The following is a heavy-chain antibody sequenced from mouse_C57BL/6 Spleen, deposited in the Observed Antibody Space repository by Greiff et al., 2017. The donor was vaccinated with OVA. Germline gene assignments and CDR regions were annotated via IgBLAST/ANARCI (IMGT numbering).Heavy chain of an antibody. CDR2: ISDGGSYT. J-gene: IGHJ2*01. CDR3: ARDHDGYAFDY. V-gene: IGHV5-4*01. CDR1: GFTFSSYA. Sequence: EVQRVESGGGLVKPGGSLKLSCAASGFTFSSYAMSWVRQTPEKRLEWVATISDGGSYTYYPDNVKGRFTISRDNAKNNLYLQMSHLKSEDTAMYYCARDHDGYAFDYWGQGTTLTVSS. D-gene: IGHD2-3*01.